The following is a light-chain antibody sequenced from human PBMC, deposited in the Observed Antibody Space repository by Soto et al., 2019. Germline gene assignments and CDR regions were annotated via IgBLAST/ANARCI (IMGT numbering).Light chain of an antibody. CDR1: QSVSSN. CDR3: QQYNNWLGT. V-gene: IGKV3-15*01. CDR2: GAS. J-gene: IGKJ1*01. Sequence: IVMTQSPATLSVSPGERATLSCRASQSVSSNLAWYQQKPGQAPRLLIYGASTRATGIPARFSGSGSGTEFPLTISSLQSEDFAVYYCQQYNNWLGTFGQGTKVEIK.